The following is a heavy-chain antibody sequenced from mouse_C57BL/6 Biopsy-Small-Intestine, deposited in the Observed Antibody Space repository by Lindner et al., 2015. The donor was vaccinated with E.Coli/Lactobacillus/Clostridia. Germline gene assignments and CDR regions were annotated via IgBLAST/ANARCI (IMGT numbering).Heavy chain of an antibody. V-gene: IGHV1-50*01. CDR3: ARNYYGASYFDY. CDR1: GYTFTNYW. J-gene: IGHJ2*01. Sequence: VQLQESGAEVVKPGASVKLSCKASGYTFTNYWIQWVKKRPGQGLEWIGEIDPADNYTNYNQKFKGKATLTVDASSSIAYLQLSSLTFEDSAVYYCARNYYGASYFDYWGQGTTLTVSS. D-gene: IGHD1-1*01. CDR2: IDPADNYT.